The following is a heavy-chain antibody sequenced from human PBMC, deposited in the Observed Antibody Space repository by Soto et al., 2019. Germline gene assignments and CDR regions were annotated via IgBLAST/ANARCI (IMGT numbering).Heavy chain of an antibody. J-gene: IGHJ3*01. CDR2: INWIGGST. CDR3: ARGDRGAFDL. D-gene: IGHD1-26*01. Sequence: GGSLRLSCAASGFIFGAHAMSWVRQAPGKGLEWVSAINWIGGSTNYADFVKGRFIISRDNARNTVDLQMNSVRVEDTAVYYCARGDRGAFDLWGQGTVVTVSS. V-gene: IGHV3-20*04. CDR1: GFIFGAHA.